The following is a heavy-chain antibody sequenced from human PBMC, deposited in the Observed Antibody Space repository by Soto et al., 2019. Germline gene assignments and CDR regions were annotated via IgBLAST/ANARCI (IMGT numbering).Heavy chain of an antibody. V-gene: IGHV4-39*07. D-gene: IGHD3-10*01. J-gene: IGHJ4*02. Sequence: SETLSLTCTVSGGSISSSSYYWGWIRQPPGKGLEWIGSIYYSGSTYYNPSLKSRVTISVDTSKNQFSLKLSSVTAADTAVYYCARFGSRELGFDYWGQGTLVTVSS. CDR3: ARFGSRELGFDY. CDR2: IYYSGST. CDR1: GGSISSSSYY.